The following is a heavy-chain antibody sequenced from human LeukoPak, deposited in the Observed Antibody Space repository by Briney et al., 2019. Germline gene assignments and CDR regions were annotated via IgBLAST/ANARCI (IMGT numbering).Heavy chain of an antibody. J-gene: IGHJ2*01. Sequence: SESLSLTCTFYGDSIRNYYCGCIRQSPKNVLGWNAYIYSTGRTDSNTSLRSPFTISLYLSKNPLSLKLSSVTAGDTALYSCVRHDYDTRWGLEGFFDLWGRGTLVIVSS. CDR3: VRHDYDTRWGLEGFFDL. CDR1: GDSIRNYY. D-gene: IGHD3-16*01. V-gene: IGHV4-59*08. CDR2: IYSTGRT.